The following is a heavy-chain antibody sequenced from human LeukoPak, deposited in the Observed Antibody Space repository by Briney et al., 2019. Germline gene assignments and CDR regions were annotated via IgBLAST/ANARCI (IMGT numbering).Heavy chain of an antibody. D-gene: IGHD3-10*01. J-gene: IGHJ5*02. Sequence: GASVKVSCKASGYTFTSYGISWVRQAPGQGLEWMGRISAYNGNTNYAQKLQGRVTMTTDTSTSTAYMELRSLRSDDTAVYYCARDSPYYYGSGSYQENWFDPWGQGTLVTVSS. CDR3: ARDSPYYYGSGSYQENWFDP. CDR2: ISAYNGNT. CDR1: GYTFTSYG. V-gene: IGHV1-18*01.